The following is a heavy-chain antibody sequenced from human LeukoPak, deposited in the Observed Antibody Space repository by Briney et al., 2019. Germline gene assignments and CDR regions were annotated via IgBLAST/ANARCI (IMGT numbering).Heavy chain of an antibody. Sequence: PSQTLSLTCTVSGGSISSGDYYWSWIRQPPGKGLEWIGYIYYSGSTYYNPSLKSRVTISVDTSKNQFSLKLSSVTAADTAVYYCARGYSGYDTPSYFDYWGQGTLGTVSS. CDR3: ARGYSGYDTPSYFDY. D-gene: IGHD5-12*01. CDR1: GGSISSGDYY. J-gene: IGHJ4*02. CDR2: IYYSGST. V-gene: IGHV4-30-4*01.